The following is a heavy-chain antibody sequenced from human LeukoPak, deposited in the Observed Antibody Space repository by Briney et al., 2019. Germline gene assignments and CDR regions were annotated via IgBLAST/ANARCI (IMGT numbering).Heavy chain of an antibody. CDR3: ARGTFFIAAAGNPPTFDY. D-gene: IGHD6-13*01. CDR2: IYYSGST. CDR1: GGSISTYY. J-gene: IGHJ4*02. Sequence: SETLSLTCTVSGGSISTYYWSWIRQPPGKGLEWIGYIYYSGSTNYNPSLKSRVTISVDTSKNQFSLKLSSVTAADTAVYYCARGTFFIAAAGNPPTFDYWGQGTLVTVSS. V-gene: IGHV4-59*01.